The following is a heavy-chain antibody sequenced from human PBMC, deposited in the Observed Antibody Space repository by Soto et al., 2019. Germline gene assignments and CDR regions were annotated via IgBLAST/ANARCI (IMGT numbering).Heavy chain of an antibody. CDR1: GLAINTYG. V-gene: IGHV3-23*01. CDR2: ITSSGDFN. CDR3: VSAKGISLYEWYFDL. J-gene: IGHJ2*01. Sequence: EVQLLESGGGLVQAGGSLRLSCAASGLAINTYGMSWVRQAPGRGLGWVSGITSSGDFNYYGDSVRGRFSISRDESKNALYLQMRNLRAEDTAVYHCVSAKGISLYEWYFDLWGRGTPVTVSS. D-gene: IGHD2-8*01.